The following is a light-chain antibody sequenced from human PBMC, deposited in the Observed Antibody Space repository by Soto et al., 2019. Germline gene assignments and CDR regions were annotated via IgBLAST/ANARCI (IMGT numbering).Light chain of an antibody. CDR3: QKYNRAPWT. J-gene: IGKJ1*01. CDR2: DAA. CDR1: QGISYY. V-gene: IGKV1-27*01. Sequence: DIQMTQSPSSLSASVGDRVTITCRASQGISYYLAWYQQKPGKVPKVLIYDAATLQSGVPSRFSGSGSGTDVTLTISSLQPEDVATYYCQKYNRAPWTFGQGTKVEIK.